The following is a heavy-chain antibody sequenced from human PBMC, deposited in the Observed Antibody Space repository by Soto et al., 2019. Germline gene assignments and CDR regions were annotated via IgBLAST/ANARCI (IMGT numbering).Heavy chain of an antibody. CDR2: INPSGGST. D-gene: IGHD3-9*01. CDR1: GYIFTNYY. CDR3: ARRYFDSYYLDY. J-gene: IGHJ4*02. Sequence: ASVKVSCKASGYIFTNYYMHWVRQAPGQGLEWMGIINPSGGSTSYAQKFQGRVTMTRDTSKSTVYMELGGLRSDDTAAYFCARRYFDSYYLDYWGQGTLVTVSS. V-gene: IGHV1-46*01.